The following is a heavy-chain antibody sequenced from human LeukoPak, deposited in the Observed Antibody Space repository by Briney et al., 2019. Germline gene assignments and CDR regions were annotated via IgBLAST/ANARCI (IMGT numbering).Heavy chain of an antibody. V-gene: IGHV3-23*01. J-gene: IGHJ4*02. CDR3: ARVIREAPVKGYFDY. Sequence: GGSLRLSRANPGFIFCTYALRWVRQGPGKGVEWASSISGSGGSTYPADSVKGRFTISRDSSKNTLHLQMNSLKAENTAIYYCARVIREAPVKGYFDYWGQGTLVTVSS. D-gene: IGHD2-21*01. CDR1: GFIFCTYA. CDR2: ISGSGGST.